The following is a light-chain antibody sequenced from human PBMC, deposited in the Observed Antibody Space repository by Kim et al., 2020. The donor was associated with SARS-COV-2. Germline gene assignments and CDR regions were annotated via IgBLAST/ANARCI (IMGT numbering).Light chain of an antibody. Sequence: SACLGDQVTFTCRASQSITTYLNWYQQKPGKAPNLLIFAASSLQSGVPSRFSGSGSGTDFTLTISSLQPEDFATYYCQQSYSTPYTFGQGTKLEI. J-gene: IGKJ2*01. CDR1: QSITTY. CDR2: AAS. V-gene: IGKV1-39*01. CDR3: QQSYSTPYT.